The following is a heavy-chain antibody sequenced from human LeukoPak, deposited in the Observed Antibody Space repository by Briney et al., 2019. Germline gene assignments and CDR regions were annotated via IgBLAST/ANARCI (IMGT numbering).Heavy chain of an antibody. D-gene: IGHD2-15*01. V-gene: IGHV4-30-4*08. Sequence: SETLSLTCTVSGGSISSGDYYWSWIRQPPGKGLEWIGYIYYSGSTYYNPSLKSRVTISVDTSKNQFSLKLSSVTAADTAVYYCARGLGATHERPFDYWGQGTLVTVSS. CDR3: ARGLGATHERPFDY. CDR2: IYYSGST. J-gene: IGHJ4*02. CDR1: GGSISSGDYY.